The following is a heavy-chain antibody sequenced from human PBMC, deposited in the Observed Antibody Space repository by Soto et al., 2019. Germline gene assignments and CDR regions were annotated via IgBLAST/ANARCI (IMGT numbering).Heavy chain of an antibody. D-gene: IGHD2-2*01. V-gene: IGHV1-69*01. J-gene: IGHJ6*02. CDR2: IFPIFGTA. CDR1: GGTFSSYA. Sequence: QVQLVQSGAEVKKPGSSVKVSCKASGGTFSSYAISWVRQAPGQGLEWMGGIFPIFGTANYAQKFQGRVTITADESTSTAYMELSSLRSEDTAVYYCARYCSSTSCPYYYYYGMDVWGQGTTVTVSS. CDR3: ARYCSSTSCPYYYYYGMDV.